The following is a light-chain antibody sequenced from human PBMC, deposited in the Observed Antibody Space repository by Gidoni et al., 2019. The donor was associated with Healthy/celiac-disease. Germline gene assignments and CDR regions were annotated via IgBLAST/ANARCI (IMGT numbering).Light chain of an antibody. Sequence: SSELTQDPAVSVALGQTVRITCQGDSLRSYYASWYQQKPGQAPVLVIYGKNNRPSGNPDRFSGSSSGNTASLTITGAQAEDEADYYCNSRDSSGIHVVFGGGNKLTVL. V-gene: IGLV3-19*01. CDR2: GKN. CDR3: NSRDSSGIHVV. J-gene: IGLJ2*01. CDR1: SLRSYY.